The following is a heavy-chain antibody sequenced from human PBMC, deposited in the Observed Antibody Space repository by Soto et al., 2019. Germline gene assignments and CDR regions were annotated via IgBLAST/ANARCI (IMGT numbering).Heavy chain of an antibody. CDR3: ARVGGFGATTIDY. CDR1: GGSISSGDYY. V-gene: IGHV4-30-4*01. CDR2: IYYSGST. Sequence: QVQLQESGPGLVKPSQTLSLTCTVSGGSISSGDYYWSWIRQPPGKGLEWIGYIYYSGSTYYNPSRRSRVTISVDPSNNQFSLKLSSVTAADTAVYYCARVGGFGATTIDYWGQGTLVTVSS. D-gene: IGHD3-10*01. J-gene: IGHJ4*02.